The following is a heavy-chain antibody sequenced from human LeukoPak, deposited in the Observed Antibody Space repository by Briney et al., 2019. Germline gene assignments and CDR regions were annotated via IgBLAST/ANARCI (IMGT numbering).Heavy chain of an antibody. CDR1: GYTFTGYY. CDR3: ATVYYGSGSYWAHAFDI. J-gene: IGHJ3*02. CDR2: INPNSGGT. V-gene: IGHV1-2*06. D-gene: IGHD3-10*01. Sequence: APVKVSCKASGYTFTGYYMHWVRQAPGQGLEWMGRINPNSGGTNYAQKFQGRVTMTRDTSISTAYMELSSLRSEDTAVYYCATVYYGSGSYWAHAFDIWGQGTMVTVSS.